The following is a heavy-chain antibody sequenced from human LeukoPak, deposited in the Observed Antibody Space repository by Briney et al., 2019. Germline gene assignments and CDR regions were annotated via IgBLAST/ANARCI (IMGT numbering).Heavy chain of an antibody. Sequence: GGSLRLSCAASGFIFSSYWMSWVRQAPGKGLEWVANIKQDGSEKYYVDSVKGRFTISRDNAKNSLYLQMNSLRAEDTAVYYCARDHSNYYDSSGHDYWGQGTLVTVSS. D-gene: IGHD3-22*01. J-gene: IGHJ4*02. CDR1: GFIFSSYW. CDR2: IKQDGSEK. V-gene: IGHV3-7*01. CDR3: ARDHSNYYDSSGHDY.